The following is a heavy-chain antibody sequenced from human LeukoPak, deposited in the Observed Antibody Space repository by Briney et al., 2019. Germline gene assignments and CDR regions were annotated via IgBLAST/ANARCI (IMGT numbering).Heavy chain of an antibody. CDR3: AREGVGYGYFGYMDV. D-gene: IGHD5-18*01. CDR1: SGYS. J-gene: IGHJ6*03. Sequence: GGSLRLSCTASSGYSMNWVRQAPGKGLEWVAYISSASSTLYYADSVEGRFTISRDNAQNSLNLQMNSLRAGDAAVYYCAREGVGYGYFGYMDVWGKGTTVTVSS. V-gene: IGHV3-48*04. CDR2: ISSASSTL.